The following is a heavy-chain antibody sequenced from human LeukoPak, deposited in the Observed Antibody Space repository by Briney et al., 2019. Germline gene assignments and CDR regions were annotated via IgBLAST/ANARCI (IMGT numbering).Heavy chain of an antibody. CDR1: GYTFTGYY. Sequence: ASVKVACKASGYTFTGYYMHWVRQAPGLGLGWMGWINPNSGGKNYAQKFQGWVTMTRDTSISTAYMELSRLRSNDTAVYYRARDRRFLEWLKRGPYCGMDVWGQGTAVTVSS. D-gene: IGHD3-3*01. V-gene: IGHV1-2*04. CDR2: INPNSGGK. CDR3: ARDRRFLEWLKRGPYCGMDV. J-gene: IGHJ6*02.